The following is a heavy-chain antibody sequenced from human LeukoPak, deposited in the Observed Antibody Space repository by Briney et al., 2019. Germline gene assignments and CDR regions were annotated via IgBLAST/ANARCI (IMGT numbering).Heavy chain of an antibody. Sequence: PSETLSLTCNVSGGSISSTSYFWGWIRQPPGKGLEWIGSIYYDGRTYYNTSLQSRLTISVDTSKNQFSLRLSSVTAADTAVYYCARRLYCTGGACRNWYFDLWGRGTLVTVSS. D-gene: IGHD2-8*02. CDR1: GGSISSTSYF. V-gene: IGHV4-39*01. J-gene: IGHJ2*01. CDR2: IYYDGRT. CDR3: ARRLYCTGGACRNWYFDL.